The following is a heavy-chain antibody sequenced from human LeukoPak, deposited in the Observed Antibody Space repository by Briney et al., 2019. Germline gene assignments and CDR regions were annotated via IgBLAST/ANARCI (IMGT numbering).Heavy chain of an antibody. D-gene: IGHD2-21*01. Sequence: GGSLGLSCAVSGITLSNYGMSWVRQAPGKGLEWVAGISGSGGSTNYADSVKGRFTISRDSPKNTLFLQMNSLRAEDTAVYFCAKRGVVIRVILVGFHREAYYFDSWGQGALVIVSS. CDR2: ISGSGGST. CDR1: GITLSNYG. CDR3: AKRGVVIRVILVGFHREAYYFDS. V-gene: IGHV3-23*01. J-gene: IGHJ4*02.